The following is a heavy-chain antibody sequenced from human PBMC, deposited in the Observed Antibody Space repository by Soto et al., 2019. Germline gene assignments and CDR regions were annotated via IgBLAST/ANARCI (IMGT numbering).Heavy chain of an antibody. CDR3: ARGLGASPANYGMDV. V-gene: IGHV3-33*08. D-gene: IGHD6-19*01. CDR2: IWYDGSNK. J-gene: IGHJ6*02. CDR1: GFTFSSYG. Sequence: VQLVESGGGLVQPGGSLRLSCATSGFTFSSYGMHWVRQAPGKGLEWVAVIWYDGSNKYYADSVKGRFTISRDNSKNTLYLQMNSLRAEDTAVYYCARGLGASPANYGMDVWGQGTTVTVSS.